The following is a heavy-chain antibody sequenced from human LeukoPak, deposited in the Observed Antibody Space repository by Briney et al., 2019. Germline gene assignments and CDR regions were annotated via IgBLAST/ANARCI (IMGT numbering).Heavy chain of an antibody. D-gene: IGHD1-26*01. Sequence: ASVKVSCKASGGTFSSYAISWVRQAPGQGLEWMGGIIPIFGTANYAQKFQGRVTITADKSTSTAYMELSSLRSEDTAVYYCARGSRIVGAPRYFDYWGQGTLVTVSS. CDR3: ARGSRIVGAPRYFDY. V-gene: IGHV1-69*06. CDR2: IIPIFGTA. J-gene: IGHJ4*02. CDR1: GGTFSSYA.